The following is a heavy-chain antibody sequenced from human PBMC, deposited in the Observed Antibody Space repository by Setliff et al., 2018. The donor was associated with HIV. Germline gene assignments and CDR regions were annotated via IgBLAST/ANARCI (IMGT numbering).Heavy chain of an antibody. D-gene: IGHD3-22*01. Sequence: EASVKVSCKASGGTFSSYAISWVRQAPGQGLEWMGGIIPILGIKKYAQKFQGRVTITADKSTSTAYMELSSLRSEDTAVYYCARGATYYYDSSGYYSLLADAFDIWGQGTMVT. CDR1: GGTFSSYA. CDR3: ARGATYYYDSSGYYSLLADAFDI. CDR2: IIPILGIK. V-gene: IGHV1-69*10. J-gene: IGHJ3*02.